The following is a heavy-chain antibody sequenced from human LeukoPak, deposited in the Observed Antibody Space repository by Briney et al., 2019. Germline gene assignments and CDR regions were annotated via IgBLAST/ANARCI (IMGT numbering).Heavy chain of an antibody. J-gene: IGHJ3*02. Sequence: SETLSLTCTVSGGSISSYYWSWIRQPPGKGLEWIGYIYYSGSTNYNPSLKSRVTISVDTSKNQFSLKLSSVTAADTAVYYCARDGRETTDDAFDIWGQGTMVTVSS. CDR1: GGSISSYY. D-gene: IGHD4-17*01. V-gene: IGHV4-59*01. CDR2: IYYSGST. CDR3: ARDGRETTDDAFDI.